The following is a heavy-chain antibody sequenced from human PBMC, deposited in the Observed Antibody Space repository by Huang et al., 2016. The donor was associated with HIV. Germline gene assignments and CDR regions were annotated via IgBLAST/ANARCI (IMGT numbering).Heavy chain of an antibody. CDR1: GGSIRSSDYH. V-gene: IGHV4-39*01. J-gene: IGHJ6*03. CDR2: IYYTGRT. Sequence: QLLLQESGPGLVKPSEALALTCAVSGGSIRSSDYHWGWIRQPPGKGLEWIGSIYYTGRTHYSPSLKSRVTIAVDTSKNLFFLNLPSMTAADTAVYYCARHREGPVAYYSGWGSHLNYMDVWGRGRTVVVSS. D-gene: IGHD3-10*01. CDR3: ARHREGPVAYYSGWGSHLNYMDV.